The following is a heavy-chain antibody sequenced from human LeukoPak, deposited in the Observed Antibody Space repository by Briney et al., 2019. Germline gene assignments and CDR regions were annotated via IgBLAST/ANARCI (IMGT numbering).Heavy chain of an antibody. Sequence: GGSLRLSCAASGFTFSSYDMHWVRQPTGKGLQWVSTIGTAGDTYYPGSVKGRFTISRENAKNSLYLQMNSLRAGDTAVYYCARSRDGYNLWYFDLWGRGTLVTVSS. CDR1: GFTFSSYD. V-gene: IGHV3-13*01. CDR2: IGTAGDT. CDR3: ARSRDGYNLWYFDL. J-gene: IGHJ2*01. D-gene: IGHD5-24*01.